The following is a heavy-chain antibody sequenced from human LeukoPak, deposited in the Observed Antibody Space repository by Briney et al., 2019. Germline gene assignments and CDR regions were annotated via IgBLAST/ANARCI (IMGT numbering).Heavy chain of an antibody. V-gene: IGHV4-59*01. D-gene: IGHD2-2*01. Sequence: TSETLSLTCTVSGGSISSYYWSWIRQPPGKGLEWIGYIYYSGSTNHNPSLKSRVTISVDTSKNQFSLKLSSVTAADTAVYYCARVSGLGYCSSTSCYNDVDYWGQGTLVTVSS. J-gene: IGHJ4*02. CDR2: IYYSGST. CDR1: GGSISSYY. CDR3: ARVSGLGYCSSTSCYNDVDY.